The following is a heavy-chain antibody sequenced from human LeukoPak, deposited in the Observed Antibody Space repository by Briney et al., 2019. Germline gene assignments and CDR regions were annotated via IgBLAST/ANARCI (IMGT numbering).Heavy chain of an antibody. J-gene: IGHJ6*02. CDR2: ISYDGSNK. CDR3: ARDRGGLDYYYYGMDV. CDR1: GFTFSSYA. D-gene: IGHD3-10*01. Sequence: GGSLRLSCAASGFTFSSYAMHWVRQAPGEGLEWVAVISYDGSNKYYADSVKGRFTISRDNSKNTLYLQMNSLRAEDTAVYYCARDRGGLDYYYYGMDVWGQGTTVTVSS. V-gene: IGHV3-30-3*01.